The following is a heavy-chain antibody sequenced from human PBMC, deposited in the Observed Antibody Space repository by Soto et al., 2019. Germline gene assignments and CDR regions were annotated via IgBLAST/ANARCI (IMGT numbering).Heavy chain of an antibody. V-gene: IGHV3-53*01. CDR1: VFTVSSNY. Sequence: XGSLRLSCASSVFTVSSNYMSCVRHSPGKGLEWVSVIYSGGSTYYADSVKGRFTISRDNSKNTLYLQMNSLRAEDTAVYYCARVDTAMVTSYFDYWGQGTLVTVSS. CDR2: IYSGGST. J-gene: IGHJ4*02. D-gene: IGHD5-18*01. CDR3: ARVDTAMVTSYFDY.